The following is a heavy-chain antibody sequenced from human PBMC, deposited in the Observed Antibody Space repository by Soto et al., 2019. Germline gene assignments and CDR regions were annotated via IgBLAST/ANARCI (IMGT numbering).Heavy chain of an antibody. CDR3: ARDKADYDILTGYPPRFSMDV. CDR1: GYTFTGYY. D-gene: IGHD3-9*01. V-gene: IGHV1-2*04. CDR2: INPNSGGT. Sequence: ASVKVSCKASGYTFTGYYMHWVRQAPGQGLEWMGWINPNSGGTNYAQKFQGWVTMTRDTSISTAYMELSRLRSDDTAVYYCARDKADYDILTGYPPRFSMDVWGQGTTVTVSS. J-gene: IGHJ6*02.